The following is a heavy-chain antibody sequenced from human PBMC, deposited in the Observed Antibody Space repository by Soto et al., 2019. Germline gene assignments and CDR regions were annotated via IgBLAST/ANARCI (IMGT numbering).Heavy chain of an antibody. CDR2: ISAYNGNT. CDR3: ARDAGIVGATTGWFDP. CDR1: GYTFTSYG. V-gene: IGHV1-18*01. J-gene: IGHJ5*02. Sequence: ASVKVSCKASGYTFTSYGISWVRQAPGQGLEWMGWISAYNGNTNYAQKLQGRVTMTTDTSTSTAYMELRSLRSDDTAVYYCARDAGIVGATTGWFDPWGQGTLVTVSS. D-gene: IGHD1-26*01.